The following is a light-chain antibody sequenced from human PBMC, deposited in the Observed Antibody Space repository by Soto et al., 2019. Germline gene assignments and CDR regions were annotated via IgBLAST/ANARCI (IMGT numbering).Light chain of an antibody. CDR3: QQYTSWWPIT. Sequence: EIVLTQSPATLSVSPGERATLSCRASQNIDNKLVWYQQKPGQAPSLLLSNAVTRAPGIPARFSGSGFGTEFPLTIRGLQPEDFAIYYCQQYTSWWPITFGQGTRLEI. CDR1: QNIDNK. V-gene: IGKV3-15*01. J-gene: IGKJ5*01. CDR2: NAV.